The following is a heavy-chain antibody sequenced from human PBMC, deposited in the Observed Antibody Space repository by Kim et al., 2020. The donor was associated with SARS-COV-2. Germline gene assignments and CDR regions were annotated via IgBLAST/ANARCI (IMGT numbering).Heavy chain of an antibody. D-gene: IGHD5-12*01. V-gene: IGHV4-39*01. CDR2: IYYSGST. J-gene: IGHJ5*02. Sequence: SQTLSLTCTVSGGSLSRSSYYWGWIRQPPGKGLEWIGSIYYSGSTYYNPSLKSRVTISVDTSKNQFSLNLNSMAAPDTAVYYCSRSLLRYSGYDPWG. CDR1: GGSLSRSSYY. CDR3: SRSLLRYSGYDP.